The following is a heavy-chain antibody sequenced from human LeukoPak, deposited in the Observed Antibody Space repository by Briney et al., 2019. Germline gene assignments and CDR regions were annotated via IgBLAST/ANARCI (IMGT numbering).Heavy chain of an antibody. J-gene: IGHJ4*02. CDR2: ISSSGSTI. CDR3: ARVGGTDSSTTYFDY. CDR1: GFTFSDYY. V-gene: IGHV3-11*01. D-gene: IGHD3-22*01. Sequence: GGSLRLSCAASGFTFSDYYMSWIRQAPGKGLEWVSYISSSGSTIYYADSVKGRFTISRDNAKNSLYLQMNSLRAGDTAVYYCARVGGTDSSTTYFDYWGQGTLVTVSS.